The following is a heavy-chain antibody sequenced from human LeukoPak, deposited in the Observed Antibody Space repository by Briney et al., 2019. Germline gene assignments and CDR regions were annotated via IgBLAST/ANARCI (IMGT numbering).Heavy chain of an antibody. CDR3: AKELLWFGEFDY. D-gene: IGHD3-10*01. J-gene: IGHJ4*02. CDR1: GFTFSSYA. V-gene: IGHV3-23*01. Sequence: PGGSLRLSCAASGFTFSSYAMSWVRQAPGKGPEWVSAISGSGGSTYYADSAKGRFAISRDNSKNTLYLQMNSLRAEDTAVYYCAKELLWFGEFDYWGQGTLVTVSS. CDR2: ISGSGGST.